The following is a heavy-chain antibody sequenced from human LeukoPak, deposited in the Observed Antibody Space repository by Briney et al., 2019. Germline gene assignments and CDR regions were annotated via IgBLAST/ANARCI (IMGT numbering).Heavy chain of an antibody. CDR1: GYTFTDYY. D-gene: IGHD5-24*01. J-gene: IGHJ4*02. Sequence: GASVKVSCEASGYTFTDYYMHWVRQAPGQGLEWMGRINPKSGGTKYAQKFQGRVTMTRDTSISTAYMELSSLRSDDTALYYCAADGDGYNYVVNYWGQGTLVTVSS. V-gene: IGHV1-2*06. CDR2: INPKSGGT. CDR3: AADGDGYNYVVNY.